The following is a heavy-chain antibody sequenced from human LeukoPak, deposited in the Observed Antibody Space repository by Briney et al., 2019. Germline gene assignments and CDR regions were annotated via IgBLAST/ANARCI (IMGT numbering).Heavy chain of an antibody. CDR3: ARAAEDLLGFRY. Sequence: ASVKVSCKASGYTFTSYGISWVRQAPGQGLEWMGWISAYNGNTNYAQKLQGRVTMTTDTSTSTAHMELRSLRSDDTAVYYCARAAEDLLGFRYWGQGTLVTVSS. D-gene: IGHD3-10*01. J-gene: IGHJ4*02. CDR2: ISAYNGNT. V-gene: IGHV1-18*01. CDR1: GYTFTSYG.